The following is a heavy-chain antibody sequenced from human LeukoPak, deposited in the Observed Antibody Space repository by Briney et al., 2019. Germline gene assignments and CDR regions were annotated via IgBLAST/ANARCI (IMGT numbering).Heavy chain of an antibody. V-gene: IGHV3-9*01. CDR1: GFIFDDYA. CDR2: ISWNSGSI. J-gene: IGHJ6*02. Sequence: PGRSLRLSCAASGFIFDDYAMHWVRQAPGKGLEWVSGISWNSGSIGYADSVKGRFTISRDNAKNSLYLQMSSLRVEDTALYYCAKGGGSYLPSSLDVWGQGTTVTVSS. D-gene: IGHD1-26*01. CDR3: AKGGGSYLPSSLDV.